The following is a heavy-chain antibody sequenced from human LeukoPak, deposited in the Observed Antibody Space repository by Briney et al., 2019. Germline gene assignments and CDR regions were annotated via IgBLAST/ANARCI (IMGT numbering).Heavy chain of an antibody. Sequence: SETLSLTCTVSGDSISRYYWSWIRQPAGKGLEWIGRIYNGRIITYNPSLKSRVTMSIDTSNNQFSLRLRFVTAADTAVYYCARSLSSGWFPFDYWGQGTLVTVSS. D-gene: IGHD6-19*01. CDR1: GDSISRYY. V-gene: IGHV4-4*07. J-gene: IGHJ4*02. CDR3: ARSLSSGWFPFDY. CDR2: IYNGRII.